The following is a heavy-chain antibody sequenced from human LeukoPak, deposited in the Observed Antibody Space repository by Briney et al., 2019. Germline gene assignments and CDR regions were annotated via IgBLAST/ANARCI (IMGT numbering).Heavy chain of an antibody. Sequence: SETLSLTCTVSGGSISSYFWSWIRQPPGKGLEWIGYIYYSGSTNYNASLKSRVTISVDTSKNQFSLKLSSVTAADTAVYYCARGIGNWFDPWGQGTLVTVSS. CDR2: IYYSGST. CDR3: ARGIGNWFDP. J-gene: IGHJ5*02. V-gene: IGHV4-59*01. CDR1: GGSISSYF. D-gene: IGHD2-21*01.